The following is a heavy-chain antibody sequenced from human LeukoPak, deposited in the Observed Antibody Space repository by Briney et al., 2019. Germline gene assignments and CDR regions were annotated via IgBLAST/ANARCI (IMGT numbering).Heavy chain of an antibody. D-gene: IGHD2-15*01. V-gene: IGHV4-34*01. Sequence: SETLSLTCAVYGGSFSGYYWSWIRQPPGKGLERIGEIYHSGSTNYNPSLKSRVTISVDKSKNQFSLKLSSVTAADTAVYYCARRAALTGGLREFIVVVVAASGYYFDYWGQGTLVTVSS. J-gene: IGHJ4*02. CDR3: ARRAALTGGLREFIVVVVAASGYYFDY. CDR1: GGSFSGYY. CDR2: IYHSGST.